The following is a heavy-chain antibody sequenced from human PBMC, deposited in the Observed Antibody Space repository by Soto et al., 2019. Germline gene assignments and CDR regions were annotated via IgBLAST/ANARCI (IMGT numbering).Heavy chain of an antibody. D-gene: IGHD1-26*01. CDR2: IYYSGST. V-gene: IGHV4-39*01. Sequence: SETLSLTCTVSGGSISSSSYYWGGIRQPPGKGVEWIGSIYYSGSTYYNPSLKSRVTISVDTSKNQFSLKLSSVTAADTAVYYCARGGRWLQLGVRNYYYYYGMDVWGQGTTVTVSS. CDR3: ARGGRWLQLGVRNYYYYYGMDV. CDR1: GGSISSSSYY. J-gene: IGHJ6*02.